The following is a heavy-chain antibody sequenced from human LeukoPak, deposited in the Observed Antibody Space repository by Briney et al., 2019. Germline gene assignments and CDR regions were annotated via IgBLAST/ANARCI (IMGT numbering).Heavy chain of an antibody. CDR2: TSFDGSNN. D-gene: IGHD2-2*01. J-gene: IGHJ4*02. V-gene: IGHV3-30*18. Sequence: WRSLRRSGAASTFTVSSYGIHWDRQAPGNGLEWVALTSFDGSNNYYADSVKGPFTISRDNSKSTLYLQMDSLRAEDTAVYYCAKGKGRYCGSTSCYEFDYWGQGTLVTVSS. CDR1: TFTVSSYG. CDR3: AKGKGRYCGSTSCYEFDY.